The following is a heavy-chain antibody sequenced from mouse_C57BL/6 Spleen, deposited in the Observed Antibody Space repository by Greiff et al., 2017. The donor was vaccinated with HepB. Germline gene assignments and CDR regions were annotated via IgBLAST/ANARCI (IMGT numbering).Heavy chain of an antibody. CDR3: TRRLGDY. Sequence: QVQLQQSGAELVRPGASVTLSCKASGYTFTDYEMHWVKQTPVHGLEWIGAIDPETGGTAYNQKFKGKAILTADKSSSTADMELRSLTSEDSAVYYCTRRLGDYWGQGTTLTVSS. V-gene: IGHV1-15*01. CDR2: IDPETGGT. D-gene: IGHD4-1*01. CDR1: GYTFTDYE. J-gene: IGHJ2*01.